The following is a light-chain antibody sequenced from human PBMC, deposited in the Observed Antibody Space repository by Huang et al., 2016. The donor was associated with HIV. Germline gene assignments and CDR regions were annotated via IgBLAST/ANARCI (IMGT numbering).Light chain of an antibody. V-gene: IGKV1-39*01. J-gene: IGKJ2*03. CDR1: QNISNY. Sequence: DIQMTQSPSSLSASVGDRVTITCRASQNISNYLNWDQQRPGKAPNLLIFGASSLQSGVQSRFSGSGSGTVFTLTISSLQPEDFASYYCQQTSTAPMYSFGQGTELEIK. CDR3: QQTSTAPMYS. CDR2: GAS.